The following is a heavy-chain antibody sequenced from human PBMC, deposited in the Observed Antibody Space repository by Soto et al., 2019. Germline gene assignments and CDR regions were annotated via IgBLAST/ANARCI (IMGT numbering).Heavy chain of an antibody. V-gene: IGHV3-23*01. CDR3: ATELLDYYDSSDHHHNDDFHS. Sequence: PGGSLRLSCAASGFTFGTTDMSWVRQAPGEGLEWVSAISGSGGSTYYADSVKGRFTISRDNSKNTLYLQMNSLRAEDTAVYYCATELLDYYDSSDHHHNDDFHSWGQGTMVT. CDR2: ISGSGGST. CDR1: GFTFGTTD. J-gene: IGHJ3*02. D-gene: IGHD3-22*01.